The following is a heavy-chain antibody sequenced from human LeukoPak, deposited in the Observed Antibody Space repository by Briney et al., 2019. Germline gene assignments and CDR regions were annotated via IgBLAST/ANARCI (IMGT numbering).Heavy chain of an antibody. Sequence: GGSLRLSCAASGFTFSSYSMNWVRQAPGKGLEWVSSISSSSSYIYYADSVKGRFTISRDNAKNSLYLQMNSLRAEDTAVYYCARSGTGTGYYYYGMDVWGQGTTVTVSS. D-gene: IGHD3-10*01. J-gene: IGHJ6*02. V-gene: IGHV3-21*04. CDR2: ISSSSSYI. CDR1: GFTFSSYS. CDR3: ARSGTGTGYYYYGMDV.